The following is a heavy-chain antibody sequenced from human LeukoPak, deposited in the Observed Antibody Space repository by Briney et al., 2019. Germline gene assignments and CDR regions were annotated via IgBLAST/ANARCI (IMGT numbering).Heavy chain of an antibody. CDR2: INPSGGST. V-gene: IGHV1-46*01. Sequence: ASVKVSCKASGYTFTSYYMHWVRQAPGQGLEWMGIINPSGGSTSYAQKFQGRVSMTSDTSISTGYMELSRLRSDDTAVYYCARDGEDIVVVPAAIGSGDYYYYMDVWGKGTTVTVSS. CDR3: ARDGEDIVVVPAAIGSGDYYYYMDV. J-gene: IGHJ6*03. D-gene: IGHD2-2*01. CDR1: GYTFTSYY.